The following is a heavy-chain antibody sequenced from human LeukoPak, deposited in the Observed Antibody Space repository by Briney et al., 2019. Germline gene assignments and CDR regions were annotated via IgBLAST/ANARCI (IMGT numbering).Heavy chain of an antibody. CDR3: ARGERGYSGYEPIGY. V-gene: IGHV3-11*04. Sequence: GGSLRLSCAASGFTFSNAYMNWLRQAPGKGLEWVSYISSSGSTIYYADSVKGRFTISRDNAKNSLYLQMNSLRAEDTAVYYCARGERGYSGYEPIGYWGQGTLVTVSS. CDR1: GFTFSNAY. D-gene: IGHD5-12*01. CDR2: ISSSGSTI. J-gene: IGHJ4*02.